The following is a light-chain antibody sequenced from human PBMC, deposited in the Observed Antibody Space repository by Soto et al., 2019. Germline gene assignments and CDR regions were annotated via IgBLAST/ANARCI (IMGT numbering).Light chain of an antibody. CDR1: HSLVYADGNTY. CDR2: KIS. J-gene: IGKJ5*01. V-gene: IGKV2-30*01. Sequence: VLMTQTELSLPARLVKPASISSYPGHSLVYADGNTYLQWFQQRPGQSPRRLIYKISNRDSGVSDRFSGSGSGTDFTLQISRVEAEDVGVYYCMQGTHWPLTFGQGTRLEI. CDR3: MQGTHWPLT.